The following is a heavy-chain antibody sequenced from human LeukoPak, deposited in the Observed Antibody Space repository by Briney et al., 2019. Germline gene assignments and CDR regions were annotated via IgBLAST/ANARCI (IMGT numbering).Heavy chain of an antibody. J-gene: IGHJ6*02. CDR2: MNPNSGNT. V-gene: IGHV1-8*02. Sequence: ASVKVSCKASGGTFSSYAISWVRQAPGQGLEWMGWMNPNSGNTGYAQKFQGRVTMTRNTSISTAYMELSSLRSEDTAVYYCARGGGYDPNYGMDVWGQGTTVTVSS. CDR3: ARGGGYDPNYGMDV. CDR1: GGTFSSYA. D-gene: IGHD5-12*01.